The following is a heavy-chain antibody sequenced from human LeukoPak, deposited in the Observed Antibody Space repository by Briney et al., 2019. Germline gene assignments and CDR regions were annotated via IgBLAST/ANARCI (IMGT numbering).Heavy chain of an antibody. Sequence: GGSLRLSCVVSGFTFRSYEMKWVRQALGKGLEWISFISPTSGTIYYADSVKGRFIISRDNDRDSLYLQMNSLRAEDTAVYYCVRDGGFPGTTASFEMWGQGTMVTVSS. D-gene: IGHD1-7*01. CDR1: GFTFRSYE. J-gene: IGHJ3*02. V-gene: IGHV3-48*03. CDR2: ISPTSGTI. CDR3: VRDGGFPGTTASFEM.